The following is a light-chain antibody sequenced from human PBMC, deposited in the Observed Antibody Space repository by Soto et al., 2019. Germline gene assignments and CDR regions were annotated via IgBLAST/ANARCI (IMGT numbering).Light chain of an antibody. J-gene: IGKJ1*01. Sequence: DIQMTQSPSSLSASVGDTVTITCRATHNSGNYLHWYQQKPGQAPKRLISGASTLLSGVPSRFTGSGSGPDFTLTISSLQTEDFATYDCLHTYTSPRTIGQGTKVEI. CDR2: GAS. CDR1: HNSGNY. V-gene: IGKV1-39*01. CDR3: LHTYTSPRT.